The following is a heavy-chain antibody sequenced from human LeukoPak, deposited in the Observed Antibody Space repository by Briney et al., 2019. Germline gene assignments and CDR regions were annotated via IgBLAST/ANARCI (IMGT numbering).Heavy chain of an antibody. D-gene: IGHD3-22*01. CDR3: ARVPISYYYDSSGYLDY. V-gene: IGHV4-34*01. CDR2: INHSGST. J-gene: IGHJ4*02. Sequence: IXXINHSGSTNYNPSLKSRVTISVDTSKNQFSLKLSSVTAADTAVYYCARVPISYYYDSSGYLDYWGQGTLVTVSS.